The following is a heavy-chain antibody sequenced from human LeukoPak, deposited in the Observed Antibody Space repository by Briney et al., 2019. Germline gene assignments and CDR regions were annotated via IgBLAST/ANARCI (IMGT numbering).Heavy chain of an antibody. D-gene: IGHD6-19*01. CDR3: ARDRGGSGGVAVTGSLGSYYSYGLDV. V-gene: IGHV1-18*03. CDR2: ISGYNGQT. J-gene: IGHJ6*02. CDR1: GYTFIRYG. Sequence: ASVKVSCKASGYTFIRYGLSWVRQAPGQGLEWMGWISGYNGQTNNAQKFQGRVTMTRDTSTSTAFTELRSLRSDDMAVYYCARDRGGSGGVAVTGSLGSYYSYGLDVWGPGTTVTVSS.